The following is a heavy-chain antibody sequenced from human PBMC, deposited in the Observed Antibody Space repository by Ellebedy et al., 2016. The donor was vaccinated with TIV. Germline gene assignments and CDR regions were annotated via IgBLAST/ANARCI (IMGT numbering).Heavy chain of an antibody. J-gene: IGHJ6*02. CDR2: IKQDGSEK. D-gene: IGHD2-2*01. Sequence: GGSLRLSXAASGFTFSSYWMSWVRQAPGKGLEWVANIKQDGSEKYYVDSVKGRFTISRDNAKNSLYLQMNSLRAEDTAVYYCAKELEVPAANDYYYYGMDVWGQGTTVTVSS. V-gene: IGHV3-7*01. CDR3: AKELEVPAANDYYYYGMDV. CDR1: GFTFSSYW.